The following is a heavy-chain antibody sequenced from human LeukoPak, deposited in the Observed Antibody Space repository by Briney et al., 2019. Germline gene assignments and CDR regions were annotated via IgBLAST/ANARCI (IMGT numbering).Heavy chain of an antibody. V-gene: IGHV4-59*08. CDR3: ASTPHYGYSSSWYNRAPYYFYY. CDR2: IYYSGST. J-gene: IGHJ4*02. CDR1: GGSISSYY. D-gene: IGHD6-13*01. Sequence: SETLSLTCTVSGGSISSYYWSWIRQPPGKGLEWIGYIYYSGSTNYNPTLKSRVTISVDTSKNQFSLKLSSVTAADTAVYYCASTPHYGYSSSWYNRAPYYFYYWCQGTLVTVAS.